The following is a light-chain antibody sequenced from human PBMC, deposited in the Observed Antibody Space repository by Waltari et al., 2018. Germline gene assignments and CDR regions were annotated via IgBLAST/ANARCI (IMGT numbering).Light chain of an antibody. J-gene: IGKJ1*01. CDR1: QSVCRS. CDR3: QHNLRLPVT. Sequence: ELVLTQSPGTLSLSPGERATLSCRASQSVCRSLVWYQQKPGQAPRLLIYGASTRATGIPDRFSGSGSGTDFSLTVSRLEPEDFGLYYCQHNLRLPVTFGQGTKVEIK. V-gene: IGKV3-20*01. CDR2: GAS.